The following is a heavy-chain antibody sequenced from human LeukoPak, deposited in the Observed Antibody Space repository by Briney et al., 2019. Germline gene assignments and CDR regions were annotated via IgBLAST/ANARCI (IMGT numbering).Heavy chain of an antibody. CDR2: INHNGST. Sequence: SETLSLTCAVYGGSFSGYYWSWIRQPPGKGLEWIGEINHNGSTNYNPSLKSRVTISVDTSKNQFSLKLSSVTAADTAVYYCARGISKVPRPAPYYKRWFDPWGQGTLVTVSS. J-gene: IGHJ5*02. V-gene: IGHV4-34*01. CDR3: ARGISKVPRPAPYYKRWFDP. CDR1: GGSFSGYY. D-gene: IGHD2-2*01.